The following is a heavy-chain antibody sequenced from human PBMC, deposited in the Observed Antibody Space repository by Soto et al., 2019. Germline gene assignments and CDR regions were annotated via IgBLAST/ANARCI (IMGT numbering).Heavy chain of an antibody. V-gene: IGHV5-51*01. CDR1: GYYFPSYW. Sequence: ESLKISCKGSGYYFPSYWIGWVRQMSGKGLEWMGIFYPGDSDTRYSPSFQGQVTIPADRSISTAYLQWSSLKPSDTAMYYCARQGNGAEGFDYWGQGTLVTVSS. CDR3: ARQGNGAEGFDY. J-gene: IGHJ4*02. CDR2: FYPGDSDT. D-gene: IGHD4-17*01.